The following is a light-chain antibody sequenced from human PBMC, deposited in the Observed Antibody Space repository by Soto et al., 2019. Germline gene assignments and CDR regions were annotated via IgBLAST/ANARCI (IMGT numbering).Light chain of an antibody. CDR3: SSYAAINNV. J-gene: IGLJ3*02. V-gene: IGLV2-8*01. Sequence: QSALTQPPSASGSPGQSVTISCTGTSSDVGNYNYVSWYQQHPGKVPKLMIYEVNKRPSGVPDRFSGSKSGNTASLTVSGLQAEDEAAYYCSSYAAINNVFGGGTKLTVL. CDR1: SSDVGNYNY. CDR2: EVN.